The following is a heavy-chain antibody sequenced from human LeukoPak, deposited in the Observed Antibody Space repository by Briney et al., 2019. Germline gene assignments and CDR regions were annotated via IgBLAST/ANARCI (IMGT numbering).Heavy chain of an antibody. V-gene: IGHV3-48*01. J-gene: IGHJ4*02. CDR3: ARHDYSIPRFVFDY. Sequence: GGSLRLSCAAYGFTFSSYNMNWVRQAPGKGLEWVSYISTTSSTIYYADSVKGRFTISRDNARNSLYLQMNSLRAEDTAVYYCARHDYSIPRFVFDYWGQGTLVTVSS. CDR1: GFTFSSYN. D-gene: IGHD4-11*01. CDR2: ISTTSSTI.